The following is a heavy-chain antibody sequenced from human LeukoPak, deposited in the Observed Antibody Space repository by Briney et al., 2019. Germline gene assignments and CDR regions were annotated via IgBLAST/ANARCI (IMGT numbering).Heavy chain of an antibody. D-gene: IGHD3-10*01. CDR1: GFTFSSYS. Sequence: GGSLRLSCVASGFTFSSYSINWVRQAPGKGLEWVSSISSSSSYIYYADSVKGRFTISRDNAKNSLYLQMNSLRAEDTAVYYCARDPGGSGSYYNPYFDYWGQGTLVTVSS. V-gene: IGHV3-21*01. CDR3: ARDPGGSGSYYNPYFDY. J-gene: IGHJ4*02. CDR2: ISSSSSYI.